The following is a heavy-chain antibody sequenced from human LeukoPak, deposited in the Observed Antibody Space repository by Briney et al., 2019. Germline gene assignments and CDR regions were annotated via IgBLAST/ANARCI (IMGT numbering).Heavy chain of an antibody. CDR2: IYTSGST. Sequence: PSETLSLTCTVSGGSISSGSYYWSWIRQPARKGLEWIGRIYTSGSTNYNPSLKSRVTISVDTSKNQFSLKLSSVTAADTAVYYCARDPVYSYGFDPWGQGTLVTVSS. V-gene: IGHV4-61*02. J-gene: IGHJ5*02. D-gene: IGHD5-18*01. CDR3: ARDPVYSYGFDP. CDR1: GGSISSGSYY.